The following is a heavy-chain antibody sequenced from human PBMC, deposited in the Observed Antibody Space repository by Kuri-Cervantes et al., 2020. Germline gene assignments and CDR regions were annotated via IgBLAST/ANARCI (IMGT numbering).Heavy chain of an antibody. Sequence: ESLKISCAVYGGSFSGYYWSWIRQPPGKGLEWIGEINHSGSTNYNPSLKSRVTISVDTSKKQFSLKLSSVTAADTAVYYCARGTHCSSGTNCQPPYNWFDPWGQGTLVTVSS. CDR1: GGSFSGYY. V-gene: IGHV4-34*01. CDR3: ARGTHCSSGTNCQPPYNWFDP. D-gene: IGHD2-15*01. CDR2: INHSGST. J-gene: IGHJ5*02.